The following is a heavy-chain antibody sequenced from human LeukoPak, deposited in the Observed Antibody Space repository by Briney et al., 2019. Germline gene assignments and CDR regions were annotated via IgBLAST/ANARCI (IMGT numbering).Heavy chain of an antibody. CDR1: GGSFSGYY. CDR3: ARGGVLLWFGELLRPNNWFDP. D-gene: IGHD3-10*01. J-gene: IGHJ5*02. Sequence: SETLSLTCAVYGGSFSGYYWSWIRQPPGKGLEWIGEINHSGSTNYNPSLRSRVTISVDTSKNQFSLKLSSVTAADTAVYYCARGGVLLWFGELLRPNNWFDPWGQGTLVTVSS. CDR2: INHSGST. V-gene: IGHV4-34*01.